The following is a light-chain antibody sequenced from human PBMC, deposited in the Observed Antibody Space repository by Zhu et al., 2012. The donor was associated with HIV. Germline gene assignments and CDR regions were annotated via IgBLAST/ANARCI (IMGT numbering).Light chain of an antibody. CDR1: QRISSY. Sequence: DIQMTQSPSSLSASVGDRVTITCRASQRISSYLNWYQQEPGKAPNLLIYAASSLQSGVPSRFSGSGSGTDFTLTISSLQPEDFATYYCQQSYSTPDTFGPGTKVDIK. CDR3: QQSYSTPDT. V-gene: IGKV1-39*01. CDR2: AAS. J-gene: IGKJ3*01.